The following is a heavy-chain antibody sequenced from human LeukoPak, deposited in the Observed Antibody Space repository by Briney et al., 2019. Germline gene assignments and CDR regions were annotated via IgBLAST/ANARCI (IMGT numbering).Heavy chain of an antibody. V-gene: IGHV1-2*02. CDR1: GYTFSAYY. J-gene: IGHJ4*02. Sequence: ASVKVSCKGSGYTFSAYYMHWVRQAPGQGLEWMGWIDLNSGGTNSAQKFQGRVTMTRDTSISTAYMELSRLRSDDTAVYYCARDLGGYCSGGSCFDGDWGQGTLVTVSS. CDR2: IDLNSGGT. CDR3: ARDLGGYCSGGSCFDGD. D-gene: IGHD2-15*01.